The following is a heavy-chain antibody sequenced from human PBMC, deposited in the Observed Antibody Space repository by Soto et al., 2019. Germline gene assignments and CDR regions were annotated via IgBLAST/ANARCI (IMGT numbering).Heavy chain of an antibody. CDR3: AKDITHISGSYFQPYYYGMDV. D-gene: IGHD1-26*01. J-gene: IGHJ6*02. CDR2: ISWDGGST. Sequence: VQLVESGGVVVQPGGSLRLSCAASGFTFDDYTMHWVRQAPGKGLEWVSLISWDGGSTYYADSVKGRFTISRDNSKNSLYLQMNSLRTEDTALYYCAKDITHISGSYFQPYYYGMDVWGQGTTVTVSS. V-gene: IGHV3-43*01. CDR1: GFTFDDYT.